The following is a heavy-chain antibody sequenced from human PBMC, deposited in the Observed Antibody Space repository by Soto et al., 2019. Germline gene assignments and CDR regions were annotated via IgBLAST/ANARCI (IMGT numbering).Heavy chain of an antibody. V-gene: IGHV4-31*03. Sequence: TSETLSLTCTVSGGYISSGGYYWSWIRQHPGKGLEWIGYIYYSGSTYYNPSLKSRVTISVDTSKNQFSLKLSSVTAADTAVYYCARDLVEIHAFDIWGQGTIVTVSS. CDR1: GGYISSGGYY. CDR2: IYYSGST. D-gene: IGHD2-2*01. J-gene: IGHJ3*02. CDR3: ARDLVEIHAFDI.